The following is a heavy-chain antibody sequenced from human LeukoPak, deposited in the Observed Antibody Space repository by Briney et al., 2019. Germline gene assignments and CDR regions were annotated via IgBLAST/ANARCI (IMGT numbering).Heavy chain of an antibody. Sequence: SVKVSCKASGYTFTSYGISWVRQAPGQGLEWMGWISAYNGNTNYAQKLQGRVTMTTDTSTSTAYVELSSLRSEDTAVYYCARLVNRAYFGYWGQGTLVTVSS. J-gene: IGHJ4*02. CDR2: ISAYNGNT. CDR3: ARLVNRAYFGY. CDR1: GYTFTSYG. V-gene: IGHV1-18*01. D-gene: IGHD3-22*01.